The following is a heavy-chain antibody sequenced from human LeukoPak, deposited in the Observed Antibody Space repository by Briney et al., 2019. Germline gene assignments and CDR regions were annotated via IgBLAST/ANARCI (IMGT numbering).Heavy chain of an antibody. J-gene: IGHJ4*02. D-gene: IGHD3-22*01. CDR1: GYTFTGYY. Sequence: GASVKVSCKASGYTFTGYYMHWVRKAPGQGLEWMGWINPNSGGTNYARKFQGWVTMTRDTSISTAYMELSRLRSDDTAVYYCARSLFRVRRSYYYDSSGYSPSYWGQGTLVTVSS. CDR2: INPNSGGT. V-gene: IGHV1-2*04. CDR3: ARSLFRVRRSYYYDSSGYSPSY.